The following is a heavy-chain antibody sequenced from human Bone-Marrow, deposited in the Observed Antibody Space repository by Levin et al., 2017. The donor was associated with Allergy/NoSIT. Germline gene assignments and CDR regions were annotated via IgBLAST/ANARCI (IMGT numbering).Heavy chain of an antibody. V-gene: IGHV4-34*01. D-gene: IGHD4-11*01. CDR1: GGSFSGYY. CDR3: ARGGRGMTTVTGVYYYYGMDV. CDR2: INHSGST. Sequence: PSETLSLTCAVYGGSFSGYYWSWIRQPPGKGLEWIGEINHSGSTNYNPSLKSRVTISVDTSKNQFSLKLSSVTAADTAVYYCARGGRGMTTVTGVYYYYGMDVWGQGTTVTVSS. J-gene: IGHJ6*02.